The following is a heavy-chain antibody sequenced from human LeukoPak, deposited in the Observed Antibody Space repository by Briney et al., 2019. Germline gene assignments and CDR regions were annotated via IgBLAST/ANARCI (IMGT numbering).Heavy chain of an antibody. J-gene: IGHJ4*02. V-gene: IGHV1-69*13. Sequence: SVKVSCKASGGTFISYAISWVRQAPGQGLEWMGGIIPIFGTANYAQKFQGRVTITADESTSTAYMELSSLRSEDTAVYYCTATPPDDYSNPSLGYWGQGTLVTVSS. CDR3: TATPPDDYSNPSLGY. CDR1: GGTFISYA. CDR2: IIPIFGTA. D-gene: IGHD4-11*01.